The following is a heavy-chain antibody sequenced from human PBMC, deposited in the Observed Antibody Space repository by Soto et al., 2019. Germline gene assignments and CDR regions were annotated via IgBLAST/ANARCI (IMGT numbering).Heavy chain of an antibody. D-gene: IGHD3-22*01. CDR1: GYTFTNYA. CDR3: ARDRYYYDSRPLNWYFDL. Sequence: GASVKVSCKASGYTFTNYATHWVRQAPGQRLEWMGWINAGNGNTKYSQKFQGRVTITRDTSASTAYMELSSLRSEDTAVYYCARDRYYYDSRPLNWYFDLWGRGTLVTVSS. CDR2: INAGNGNT. J-gene: IGHJ2*01. V-gene: IGHV1-3*01.